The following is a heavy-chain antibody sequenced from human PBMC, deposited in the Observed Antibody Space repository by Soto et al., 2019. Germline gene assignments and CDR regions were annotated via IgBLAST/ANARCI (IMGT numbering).Heavy chain of an antibody. Sequence: GGSLGLSCTASEISLNIYWMHWVRQAPGKGLVWVARINPESTTITYADSVTGRFTISRDYAKDTLYLQMNGLSAEDTAIYYYTKDTFGGRDSWGQGTLVTVS. D-gene: IGHD2-15*01. CDR3: TKDTFGGRDS. CDR1: EISLNIYW. CDR2: INPESTTI. V-gene: IGHV3-74*01. J-gene: IGHJ4*02.